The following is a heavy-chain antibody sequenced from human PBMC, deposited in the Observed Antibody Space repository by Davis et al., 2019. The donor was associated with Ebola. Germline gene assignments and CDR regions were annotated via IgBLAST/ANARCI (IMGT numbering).Heavy chain of an antibody. V-gene: IGHV3-30-3*01. CDR3: AEMVRGLKGGY. CDR1: GFTFSSYA. Sequence: GESLKISCAASGFTFSSYAMHWVRQAPGKGLEWVAVISYDGSNKYYADSVKGRFTISRDNSKNTLYLQMNSLRAEDTAVYYCAEMVRGLKGGYWGQGTLVTVSS. D-gene: IGHD3-10*01. J-gene: IGHJ4*02. CDR2: ISYDGSNK.